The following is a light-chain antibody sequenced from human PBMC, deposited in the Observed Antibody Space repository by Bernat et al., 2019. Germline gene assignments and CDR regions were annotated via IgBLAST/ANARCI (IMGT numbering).Light chain of an antibody. J-gene: IGLJ3*02. V-gene: IGLV3-10*01. CDR3: YSTDSSDNHRV. Sequence: SYELTQPPSVSVSPGQTARITCSGDALPTKYAYGYQQKSGQAPVLVIYEDSKRPTGIPERYSGSRSGTMATLTISGDQVEDEADYYCYSTDSSDNHRVFGGGTKRTVL. CDR1: ALPTKY. CDR2: EDS.